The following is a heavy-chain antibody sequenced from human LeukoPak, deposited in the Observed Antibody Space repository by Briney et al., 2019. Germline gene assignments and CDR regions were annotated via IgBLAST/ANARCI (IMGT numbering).Heavy chain of an antibody. CDR2: INPNSGGT. CDR3: ARGPRRNPVAAASNWFDP. Sequence: ASVKVSCKASGYTFTGYYMRWVRQAPGQGLEWMGWINPNSGGTNYAQKFQGRVTMTRDTSISTAYMELSRLRSDDTAVYYCARGPRRNPVAAASNWFDPWGQGTLVAVSS. D-gene: IGHD6-13*01. J-gene: IGHJ5*02. CDR1: GYTFTGYY. V-gene: IGHV1-2*02.